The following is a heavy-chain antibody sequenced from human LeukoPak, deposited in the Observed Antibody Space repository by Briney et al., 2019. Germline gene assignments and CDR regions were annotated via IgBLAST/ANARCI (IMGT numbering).Heavy chain of an antibody. CDR3: ARGQLSSSSFDY. Sequence: GASVKVSCKASGYTFTSYFMHWMRQAPGQGLEWMGIINPSGGSTTYARKFQGRVTMTRDTSTSTVYMELNSLRSEDTALYYCARGQLSSSSFDYWGQGTLVTVSS. CDR1: GYTFTSYF. J-gene: IGHJ4*02. V-gene: IGHV1-46*01. D-gene: IGHD6-13*01. CDR2: INPSGGST.